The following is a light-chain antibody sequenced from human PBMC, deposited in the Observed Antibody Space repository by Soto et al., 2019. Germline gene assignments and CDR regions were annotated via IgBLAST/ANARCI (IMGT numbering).Light chain of an antibody. CDR1: SSDVGGYNY. Sequence: QSALTQPRSVSGSPGQSVTISCTGTSSDVGGYNYVSWYQQHPGKAPKVMIYDVXERPSGVXDRXSGSKSGNTASLTISGLQAEDEADYYCCSYAGSPRYVFGTGTKLTVL. V-gene: IGLV2-11*01. CDR2: DVX. J-gene: IGLJ1*01. CDR3: CSYAGSPRYV.